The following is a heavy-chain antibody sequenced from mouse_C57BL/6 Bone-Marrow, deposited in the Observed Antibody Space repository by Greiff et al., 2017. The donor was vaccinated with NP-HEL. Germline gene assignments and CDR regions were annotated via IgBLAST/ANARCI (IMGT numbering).Heavy chain of an antibody. CDR1: GYTFTDYY. CDR2: IYPGSGNT. D-gene: IGHD1-1*01. J-gene: IGHJ1*03. CDR3: ARGTYYYGNWYFDV. V-gene: IGHV1-76*01. Sequence: QVQLKESGAELVRPGASVKLSCKASGYTFTDYYINWVKQRPGQGLEWIARIYPGSGNTYYNEKFKGKATLTAEKSSSTAYMQLSSLTSEDSAVYFCARGTYYYGNWYFDVWGTGTTVTVSS.